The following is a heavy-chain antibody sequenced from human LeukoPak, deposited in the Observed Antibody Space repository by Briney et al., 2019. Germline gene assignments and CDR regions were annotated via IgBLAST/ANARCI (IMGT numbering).Heavy chain of an antibody. V-gene: IGHV3-66*01. D-gene: IGHD1-1*01. CDR1: GFTVSSKY. CDR2: IYGSTSA. J-gene: IGHJ4*02. CDR3: ARAPTGSVDY. Sequence: PGGSLTLSCAASGFTVSSKYINWVRQAPGKGLEWVSLIYGSTSADYADSVKGRFTISRDNSMNTVYLQMNSLRAEDTAIYYCARAPTGSVDYWGPGALVTVSS.